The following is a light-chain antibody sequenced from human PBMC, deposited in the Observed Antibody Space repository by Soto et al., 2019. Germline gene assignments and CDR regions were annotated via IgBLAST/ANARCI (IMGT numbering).Light chain of an antibody. J-gene: IGKJ3*01. CDR3: QQYNNWPFT. CDR1: QSISSN. CDR2: GAS. Sequence: EVVTTQSPATLSVSPGERATLSCRASQSISSNLAWYQQKPGQAPRLLIYGASTRATGIPARFSGSGSGTEFSLTISSLQSEDFAVYDCQQYNNWPFTFGPWTKVEIK. V-gene: IGKV3-15*01.